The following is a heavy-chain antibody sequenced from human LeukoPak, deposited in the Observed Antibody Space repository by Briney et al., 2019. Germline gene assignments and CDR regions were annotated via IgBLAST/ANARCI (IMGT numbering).Heavy chain of an antibody. D-gene: IGHD2-2*01. J-gene: IGHJ6*02. CDR3: ARGTLGYCSSASCHPSGYGMDV. CDR1: GFTFSSYS. Sequence: GGSLRLSCAASGFTFSSYSMTWVRQAPGKGLEWVSSISSSSSYIYYADSVKGRFTISRDNAKNSLYLQMNSLRAEDSAVYYCARGTLGYCSSASCHPSGYGMDVWGQGTTVTVSS. V-gene: IGHV3-21*01. CDR2: ISSSSSYI.